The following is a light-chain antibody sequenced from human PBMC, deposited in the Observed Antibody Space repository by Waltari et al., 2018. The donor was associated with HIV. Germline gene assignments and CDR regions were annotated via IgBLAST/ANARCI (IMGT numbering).Light chain of an antibody. J-gene: IGLJ3*02. V-gene: IGLV2-11*01. CDR2: DVT. CDR1: SSDVGGYNY. CDR3: CSYAGGYTLV. Sequence: QSALTQPRSVSGSPGQSVTISCTGTSSDVGGYNYVSWDQQHTGKAPKLMIYDVTKRPSEDPDRFSGSKAGNTASRTISGLQAEDEADYFCCSYAGGYTLVFGGGTKLTVL.